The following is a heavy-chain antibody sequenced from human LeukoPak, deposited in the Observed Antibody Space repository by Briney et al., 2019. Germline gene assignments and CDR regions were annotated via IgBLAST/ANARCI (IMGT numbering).Heavy chain of an antibody. D-gene: IGHD5-18*01. CDR3: ARVDTAIVTLLY. J-gene: IGHJ4*02. CDR1: GYTFTGYY. Sequence: SMNVSCNASGYTFTGYYMHWVRQAPGQGLEWMGWINPNSGGTNYAQKIQGRVTMTRDTSISTAYMELSRLSSDDTAVYYCARVDTAIVTLLYGGQGTLVTVSS. V-gene: IGHV1-2*02. CDR2: INPNSGGT.